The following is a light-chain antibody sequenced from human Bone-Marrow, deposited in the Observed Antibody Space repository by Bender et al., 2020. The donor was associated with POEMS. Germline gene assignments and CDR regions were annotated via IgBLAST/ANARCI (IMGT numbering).Light chain of an antibody. CDR2: EVS. V-gene: IGLV2-23*02. J-gene: IGLJ3*02. CDR1: SSDVGSYNL. CDR3: CSFAGSSTFV. Sequence: QSALTQPASVSGSPGQSITFSCTGTSSDVGSYNLVSWYQQHPGKAPKLMIYEVSKRPSGVSNRFSGSKSGNTASLTISGLQAEDEADYYCCSFAGSSTFVFGGGTKRTVL.